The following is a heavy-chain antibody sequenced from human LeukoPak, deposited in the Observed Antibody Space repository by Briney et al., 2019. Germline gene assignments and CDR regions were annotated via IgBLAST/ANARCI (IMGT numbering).Heavy chain of an antibody. CDR1: GFTFSTYT. D-gene: IGHD6-25*01. J-gene: IGHJ4*02. CDR3: ARGHRPYTSACLFGS. V-gene: IGHV3-30*04. Sequence: PGGSLRLSCAASGFTFSTYTMHWVRQAPGKGLEWVAVISFDGRYKYYAGSVKGRFTISRDNSKNTLYLQMNSLRAEDTAVYYCARGHRPYTSACLFGSWGQGTLVTVSS. CDR2: ISFDGRYK.